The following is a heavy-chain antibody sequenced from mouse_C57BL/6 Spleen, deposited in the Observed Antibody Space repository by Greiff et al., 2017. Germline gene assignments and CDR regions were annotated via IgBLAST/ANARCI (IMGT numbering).Heavy chain of an antibody. D-gene: IGHD2-4*01. J-gene: IGHJ3*01. V-gene: IGHV1-52*01. CDR2: IDPSDSET. Sequence: QVQLQQPGAELVRPGSSVKLSCKASGYTFSSYWMHWVKQRPIQGLEWIGNIDPSDSETHYNQKFKAKSTLTVDKSSSTAYMQLSSLTSEDSAVYYCARGRDYDEGFAYWGQGTLVTVSA. CDR3: ARGRDYDEGFAY. CDR1: GYTFSSYW.